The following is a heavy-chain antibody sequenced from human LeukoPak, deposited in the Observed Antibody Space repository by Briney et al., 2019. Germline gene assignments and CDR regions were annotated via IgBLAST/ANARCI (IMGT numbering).Heavy chain of an antibody. CDR3: ARDNGDYISYSYYGMDV. CDR1: GFTFDDYA. Sequence: GRSLRLSCVASGFTFDDYAMHWVRQAPGKGLEWVSRVSWDSGIIDYADSVKGRFTISRDNAKNSLYLQMNSLRAEDTAVYYCARDNGDYISYSYYGMDVWGQGTTVTVSS. D-gene: IGHD4-17*01. CDR2: VSWDSGII. J-gene: IGHJ6*02. V-gene: IGHV3-9*01.